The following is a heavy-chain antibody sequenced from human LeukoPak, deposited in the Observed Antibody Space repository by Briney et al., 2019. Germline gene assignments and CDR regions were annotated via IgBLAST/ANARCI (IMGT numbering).Heavy chain of an antibody. CDR3: ARSLVPRLYYFDY. V-gene: IGHV3-48*01. CDR1: VFTFSSYS. J-gene: IGHJ4*02. Sequence: GGSLRLSCAASVFTFSSYSMNWVRQAPGKGLEWVSYVSSSSSTIYYADSVKGRFTISRDNAKNSLYLQMNSLRAEDTAVYYCARSLVPRLYYFDYWGQGTLLTVSS. D-gene: IGHD3-16*01. CDR2: VSSSSSTI.